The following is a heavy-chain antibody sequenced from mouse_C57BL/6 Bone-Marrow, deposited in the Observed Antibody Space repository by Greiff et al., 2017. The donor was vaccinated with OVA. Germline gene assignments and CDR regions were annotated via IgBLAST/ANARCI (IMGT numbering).Heavy chain of an antibody. CDR2: IYPRSGNT. V-gene: IGHV1-81*01. D-gene: IGHD1-3*01. J-gene: IGHJ2*01. CDR3: ARKSNYPDY. Sequence: VKLMESGAELARPGASVKLSCKASGYTFTSYGISWVKQRTGQGLEWIGEIYPRSGNTYYNEKFKGKATLTADKSSSTAYMELRSLTSEDSAVYFCARKSNYPDYWGQGTTLTVSS. CDR1: GYTFTSYG.